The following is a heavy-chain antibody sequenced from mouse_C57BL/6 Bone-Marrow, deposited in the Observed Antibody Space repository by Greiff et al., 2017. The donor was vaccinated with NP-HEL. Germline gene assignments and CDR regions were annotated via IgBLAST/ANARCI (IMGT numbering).Heavy chain of an antibody. J-gene: IGHJ2*01. V-gene: IGHV1-81*01. CDR2: IYPRSGNT. CDR3: ASLIYYYGSSYEYFDY. CDR1: GYTFTSYG. Sequence: VQLQQSGAELARPGASVKLSCKASGYTFTSYGISWVKQSTGQGLEWIGEIYPRSGNTYYNEQFKGKATLTADKSSSTAYMKLRSLTSEDSAVYFCASLIYYYGSSYEYFDYWGKGTTLTVSS. D-gene: IGHD1-1*01.